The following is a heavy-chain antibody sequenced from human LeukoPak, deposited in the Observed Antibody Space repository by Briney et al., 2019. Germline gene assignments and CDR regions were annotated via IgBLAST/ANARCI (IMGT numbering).Heavy chain of an antibody. CDR3: ARGSIRTAMVPDY. V-gene: IGHV3-74*01. CDR1: GFTFSSYW. J-gene: IGHJ4*02. Sequence: PGGSLRLSCAASGFTFSSYWMHWVRQAPGKGLVWVSRINSDGSSTSYADSVKGRFTISRDNAKNTLYLQMNSLRAGDTAVYYCARGSIRTAMVPDYWGQGTLVTVSS. D-gene: IGHD5-18*01. CDR2: INSDGSST.